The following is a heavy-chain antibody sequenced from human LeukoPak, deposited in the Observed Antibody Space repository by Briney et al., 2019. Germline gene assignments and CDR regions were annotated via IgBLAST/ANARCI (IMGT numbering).Heavy chain of an antibody. CDR3: ARASSTLYADY. Sequence: GESLKISCKGSGYCFTNHWISWVRQMPGKGLEWMGTIDPSDSYTSYSPSFQGHVTISADKSISTAYLQWSGLKASDSAIYYCARASSTLYADYWGQGTLVTVSS. D-gene: IGHD2-2*01. CDR1: GYCFTNHW. CDR2: IDPSDSYT. J-gene: IGHJ4*02. V-gene: IGHV5-10-1*01.